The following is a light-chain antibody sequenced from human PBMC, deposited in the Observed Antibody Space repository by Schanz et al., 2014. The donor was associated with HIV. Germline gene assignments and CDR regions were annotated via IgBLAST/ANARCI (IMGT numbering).Light chain of an antibody. J-gene: IGLJ3*02. CDR1: SSDVGGYNY. Sequence: QSVLTQPPSASGSPGQSVTISCTGTSSDVGGYNYVSWYQQHPGKAPKLMIYEVSKRPSGVPDRFSGSKSGNTASLTVSGLQAEDEADYYCCSYAATSNVLFGGGTKLTVL. CDR3: CSYAATSNVL. V-gene: IGLV2-8*01. CDR2: EVS.